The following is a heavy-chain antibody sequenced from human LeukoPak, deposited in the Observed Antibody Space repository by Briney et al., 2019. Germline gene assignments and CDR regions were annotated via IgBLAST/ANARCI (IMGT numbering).Heavy chain of an antibody. CDR3: ARDWQQLANYYYYGMDV. J-gene: IGHJ6*02. CDR2: ISGSGGST. Sequence: SGGSLRLSCAASGFSFSSYAMNWVRQAPGKGLEWVSAISGSGGSTYYADSVKGRFTISRDNSKNTLYLQMNSLRAEDTAVYYCARDWQQLANYYYYGMDVWGQGTTVTVSS. V-gene: IGHV3-23*01. CDR1: GFSFSSYA. D-gene: IGHD6-13*01.